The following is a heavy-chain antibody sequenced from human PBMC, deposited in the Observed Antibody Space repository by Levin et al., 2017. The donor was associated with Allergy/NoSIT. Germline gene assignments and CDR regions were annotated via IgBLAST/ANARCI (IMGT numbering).Heavy chain of an antibody. D-gene: IGHD6-19*01. J-gene: IGHJ4*02. V-gene: IGHV7-4-1*01. CDR3: ARDQGTGWSLFDY. CDR2: TTTNTGSP. CDR1: GYDFSTYS. Sequence: GASVKVSCKASGYDFSTYSINWVRQAPGQGFEWMGWTTTNTGSPTYAQGFTGRFVFSVDTSVSTAYLQIESLQAEDTAVYFCARDQGTGWSLFDYWGQGTLVTVSS.